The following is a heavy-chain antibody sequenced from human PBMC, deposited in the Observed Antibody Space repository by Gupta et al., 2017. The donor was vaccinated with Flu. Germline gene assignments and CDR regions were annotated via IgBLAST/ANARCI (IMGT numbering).Heavy chain of an antibody. CDR2: IYFSGNT. CDR3: ARQFVGYCSGGTCYDENDY. Sequence: QLQLQESGPGLVKPSETLSLTCTVSGGSINRNSYYWGWIRQPPGKGREWIGSIYFSGNTYYNPSLKSRVTISVDASNNQFSLKLSSVTAADTAVYYCARQFVGYCSGGTCYDENDYWGQGTLVTVSS. CDR1: GGSINRNSYY. V-gene: IGHV4-39*01. D-gene: IGHD2-15*01. J-gene: IGHJ4*02.